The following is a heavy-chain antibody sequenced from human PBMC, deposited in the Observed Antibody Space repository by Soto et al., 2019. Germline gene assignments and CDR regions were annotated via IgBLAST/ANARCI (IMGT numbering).Heavy chain of an antibody. V-gene: IGHV1-58*01. CDR1: GFTFTSSA. J-gene: IGHJ6*04. CDR2: IVVGSGNT. Sequence: ASVKVSCKASGFTFTSSAVQWVRQARGQRLEWIGWIVVGSGNTNYAQKFQERVTITRDMSTSTAYMELSSLRSEDTAVYYCAATTNWSYGVYYYYYGMDVWGKGTTVTVSS. D-gene: IGHD1-7*01. CDR3: AATTNWSYGVYYYYYGMDV.